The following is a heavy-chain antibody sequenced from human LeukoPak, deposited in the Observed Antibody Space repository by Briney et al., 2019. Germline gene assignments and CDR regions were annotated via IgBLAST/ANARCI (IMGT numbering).Heavy chain of an antibody. CDR2: IRYDGSNK. D-gene: IGHD3-10*01. CDR1: GFTFSSYG. J-gene: IGHJ4*02. V-gene: IGHV3-30*02. Sequence: GGSLRLSCAASGFTFSSYGMHWVRQAPGKGLEWVAFIRYDGSNKYYADSVKGRFTISRDNSKNTLYLQMNSLRAEDTAVYYCAKERPYNYYGSGSYPFDSWGQGTLVTVSS. CDR3: AKERPYNYYGSGSYPFDS.